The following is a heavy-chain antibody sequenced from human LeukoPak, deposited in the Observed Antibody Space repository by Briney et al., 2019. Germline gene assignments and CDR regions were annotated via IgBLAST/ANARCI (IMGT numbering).Heavy chain of an antibody. CDR3: ARHLSGITGYTYGRGIDY. J-gene: IGHJ4*02. Sequence: GGPLRLSCAASGFTFSCYWMSWVRQAPGKGLEWVANIKKDGSEQYYVDSVKGRFTISRDNAKTSLYLQMNSLRAEDTAVYYCARHLSGITGYTYGRGIDYWGQGTLVTVSS. CDR2: IKKDGSEQ. V-gene: IGHV3-7*01. D-gene: IGHD5-18*01. CDR1: GFTFSCYW.